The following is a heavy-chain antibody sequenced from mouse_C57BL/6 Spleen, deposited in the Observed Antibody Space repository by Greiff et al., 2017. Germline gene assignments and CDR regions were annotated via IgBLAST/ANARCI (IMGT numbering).Heavy chain of an antibody. Sequence: DVKLVESGGGLVKPGGSLKLSCAASGFTFSSYTMSWVRQTPEKRLEWVATISGGGGNTYYPDSVKGRFTISRDDAKNTLYLQMSSLRSEDTALYYCARPGFITTVVADWYCDVWGTGTTVTVSS. CDR2: ISGGGGNT. CDR1: GFTFSSYT. J-gene: IGHJ1*03. CDR3: ARPGFITTVVADWYCDV. D-gene: IGHD1-1*01. V-gene: IGHV5-9*01.